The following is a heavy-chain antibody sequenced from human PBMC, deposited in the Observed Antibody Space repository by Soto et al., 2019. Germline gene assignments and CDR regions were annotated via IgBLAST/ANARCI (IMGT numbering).Heavy chain of an antibody. Sequence: QVQLVESGGGLVKPGGSLRLSCAASGFSFSDYYMSWIRQAPGKGLEWISYISTSGSTLFYADSVKGRITISRDNARNSLYLQISSLRAEDTAVYYCVRISVRPRAIRTAPGRWYFDLWGRGALATVSS. J-gene: IGHJ2*01. CDR3: VRISVRPRAIRTAPGRWYFDL. V-gene: IGHV3-11*01. CDR2: ISTSGSTL. CDR1: GFSFSDYY. D-gene: IGHD1-1*01.